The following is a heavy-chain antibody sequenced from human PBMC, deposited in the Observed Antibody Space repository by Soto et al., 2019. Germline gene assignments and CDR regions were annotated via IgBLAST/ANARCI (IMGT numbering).Heavy chain of an antibody. CDR2: IIPIFGTA. J-gene: IGHJ6*02. CDR3: ARARYSSSSGYYYYGMDV. V-gene: IGHV1-69*13. D-gene: IGHD6-6*01. Sequence: SVKVSCKASGGTFSSYAISWVRQAPGQGLEWMGGIIPIFGTANYAQKFQGRVTITADESTSTAYMELSSLRSEDTAVYYCARARYSSSSGYYYYGMDVWGQGTTVTVSS. CDR1: GGTFSSYA.